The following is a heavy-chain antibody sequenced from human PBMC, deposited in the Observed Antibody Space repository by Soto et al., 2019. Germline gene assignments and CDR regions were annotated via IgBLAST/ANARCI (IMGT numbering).Heavy chain of an antibody. D-gene: IGHD3-10*01. CDR2: TYYRSKWYN. V-gene: IGHV6-1*01. CDR3: ARATTHSIPFGELSWFDP. CDR1: GDSVSSNSAA. J-gene: IGHJ5*02. Sequence: QVQLQQSGPGLVKPSQTLSLTCAISGDSVSSNSAAWNWIRQSPSRGLEWLGRTYYRSKWYNDLSISCKSRITINPDTSKNQFSLQLNSVTPEDTAVYYCARATTHSIPFGELSWFDPWGQGTLVTVSS.